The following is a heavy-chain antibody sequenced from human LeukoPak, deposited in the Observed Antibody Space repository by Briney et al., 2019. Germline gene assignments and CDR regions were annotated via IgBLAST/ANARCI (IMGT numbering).Heavy chain of an antibody. CDR3: ARSLDGYNSAYYYYYGMDV. CDR1: GFTFSSYE. Sequence: GGSLRLSCAASGFTFSSYEMNWVRQAPGKGLEWVSYISSSGSTIYYADSVKGRFTISRDNAKNSLYLQMNSLRAEDTAVYYCARSLDGYNSAYYYYYGMDVWGQGTTVTVSS. CDR2: ISSSGSTI. V-gene: IGHV3-48*03. D-gene: IGHD5-24*01. J-gene: IGHJ6*02.